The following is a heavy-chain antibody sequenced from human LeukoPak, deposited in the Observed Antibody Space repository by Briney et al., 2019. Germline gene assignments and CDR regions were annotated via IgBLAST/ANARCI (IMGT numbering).Heavy chain of an antibody. J-gene: IGHJ3*02. CDR2: IIPIFGTA. D-gene: IGHD3-22*01. Sequence: SVKVSCKASGGTFSSYAINWVRQAPGQGLEWMGGIIPIFGTANYAQKFLGRVTITADESTSTAYMELSSLRSEDTAVYYCARDLRSSGYYWLTTFDIWGQGTMVTVSS. CDR3: ARDLRSSGYYWLTTFDI. V-gene: IGHV1-69*13. CDR1: GGTFSSYA.